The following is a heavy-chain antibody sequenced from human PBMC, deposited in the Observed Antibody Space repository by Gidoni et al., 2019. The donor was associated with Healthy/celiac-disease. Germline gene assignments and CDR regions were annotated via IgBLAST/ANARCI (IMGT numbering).Heavy chain of an antibody. J-gene: IGHJ4*02. CDR3: ARTTLSGWHGPTFDY. V-gene: IGHV4-30-4*01. CDR2: IYYSGST. Sequence: QVQLQESGPGLVTPSQTLSLTCTVSGGSLSSGDYYWSWIRQPPGKGLEWIGYIYYSGSTYYNPSLKSRVTISVDTSKNQFSLKLSSVTAADTAVYYCARTTLSGWHGPTFDYWGQGTLVTVSS. D-gene: IGHD6-19*01. CDR1: GGSLSSGDYY.